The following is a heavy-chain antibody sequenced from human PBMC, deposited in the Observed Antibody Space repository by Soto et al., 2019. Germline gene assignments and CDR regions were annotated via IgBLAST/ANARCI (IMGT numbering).Heavy chain of an antibody. J-gene: IGHJ5*02. CDR1: GGSISSGGYY. D-gene: IGHD2-2*02. CDR3: ARSWPSPPKGPINWFDP. Sequence: SETLSLTCTVSGGSISSGGYYWSWIRQHPGKGLEWIGYIYYSGSTYYNPSLKSRVTISVDTSKNQFSLKLSSVTAADTAVYYCARSWPSPPKGPINWFDPWGQGTLVTVSS. V-gene: IGHV4-31*03. CDR2: IYYSGST.